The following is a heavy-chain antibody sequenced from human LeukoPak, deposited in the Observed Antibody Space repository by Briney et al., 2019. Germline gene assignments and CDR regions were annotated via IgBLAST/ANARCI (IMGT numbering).Heavy chain of an antibody. D-gene: IGHD6-19*01. Sequence: PRASVKVSCKASGGTFSSYAISWVRQAPGQGLEWMGGIIPIFGTANYAQKFQGRVTITADESTSTAYMELSSLRSEDTAVYYCAIMGGSGWYYYYYYMDVWGKGTAVTVSS. J-gene: IGHJ6*03. CDR2: IIPIFGTA. CDR3: AIMGGSGWYYYYYYMDV. V-gene: IGHV1-69*13. CDR1: GGTFSSYA.